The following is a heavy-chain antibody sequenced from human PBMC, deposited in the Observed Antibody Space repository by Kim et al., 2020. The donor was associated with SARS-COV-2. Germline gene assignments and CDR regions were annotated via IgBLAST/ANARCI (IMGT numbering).Heavy chain of an antibody. CDR1: GFTFSDYG. D-gene: IGHD1-26*01. J-gene: IGHJ5*02. CDR2: ISGSGDVT. Sequence: GGSLRLSCATSGFTFSDYGMHWFRQAPGKGLEWVATISGSGDVTSFADSVKGRFTISRENSQDLLFLQLTRLRVKDTAMYYCAKGRQDWELLRWFDPWGQGTLVTVSS. V-gene: IGHV3-23*01. CDR3: AKGRQDWELLRWFDP.